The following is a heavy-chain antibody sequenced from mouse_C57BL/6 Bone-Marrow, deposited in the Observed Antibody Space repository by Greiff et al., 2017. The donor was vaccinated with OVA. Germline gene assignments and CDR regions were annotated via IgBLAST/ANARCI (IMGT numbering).Heavy chain of an antibody. Sequence: EVQRLESGGDLVKPGGSLKLSCAASGFTFSSYGMSWVRQTPDKRLEWVGTISPGGSYTYYPYSVKGRVTISRDKAKNTLYMEMRSLKSEDTAMYYCARHTGTSYAMDYWGQGTSVTVSS. CDR1: GFTFSSYG. CDR2: ISPGGSYT. V-gene: IGHV5-6*01. D-gene: IGHD4-1*01. J-gene: IGHJ4*01. CDR3: ARHTGTSYAMDY.